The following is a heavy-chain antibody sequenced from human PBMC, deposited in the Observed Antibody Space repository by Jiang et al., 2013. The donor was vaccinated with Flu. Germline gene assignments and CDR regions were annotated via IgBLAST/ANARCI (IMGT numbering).Heavy chain of an antibody. Sequence: LLKPSETLSLTCTVSGASISSALYYWEWIRQPPGKGLEWIGNFYYSGSTYSNPSLESRVTISGDTSKNQFSLKLSSVTAADTAVYFCARTRALCSSTRCYRGGWFDPWGQGTLVTVSS. CDR1: GASISSALYY. CDR3: ARTRALCSSTRCYRGGWFDP. D-gene: IGHD2-2*01. CDR2: FYYSGST. V-gene: IGHV4-39*01. J-gene: IGHJ5*02.